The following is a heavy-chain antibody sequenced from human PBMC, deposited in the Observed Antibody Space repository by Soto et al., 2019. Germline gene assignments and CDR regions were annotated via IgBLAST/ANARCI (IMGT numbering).Heavy chain of an antibody. CDR3: AKALRGYSYVPNYFDY. D-gene: IGHD5-18*01. CDR1: GFTFSRND. J-gene: IGHJ4*02. V-gene: IGHV3-23*01. Sequence: EVQLLESGGDLVQPGGSLRLSCEGSGFTFSRNDMTWVRQAPGKGLEWVSGISSSGDSTYYADSVKGRSTISRDNSKNTLYLQMNSLRAEDTAVYYCAKALRGYSYVPNYFDYWGQGTLVTVSS. CDR2: ISSSGDST.